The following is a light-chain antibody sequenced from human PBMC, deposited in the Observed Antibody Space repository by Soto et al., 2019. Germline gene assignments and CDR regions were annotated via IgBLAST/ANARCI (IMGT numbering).Light chain of an antibody. Sequence: IVMAQSLATGAGSTGKRATLSCRASQSVSSNLAWYQQKPGQAPRLLIYGASTRATGIPARFSGSGSGTEFTLTISSLQSEDFAVYYCQQYNNWPLWTFGQGTMVAIK. CDR3: QQYNNWPLWT. CDR1: QSVSSN. CDR2: GAS. V-gene: IGKV3-15*01. J-gene: IGKJ1*01.